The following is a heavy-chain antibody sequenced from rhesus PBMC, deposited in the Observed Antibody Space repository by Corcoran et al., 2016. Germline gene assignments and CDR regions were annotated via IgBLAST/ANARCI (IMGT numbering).Heavy chain of an antibody. CDR1: GGSISGGYG. J-gene: IGHJ2*01. Sequence: QVQLQESGPGLLKPSATLSLTCAVSGGSISGGYGWGWIRQPPGKGREWIGSIYSSSGNTYYNPSLKSRVPISTDTSKNQFSLELSSVTAADTAVYYCARNGPTPRWNWYFDIWGPGTPITISS. CDR2: IYSSSGNT. V-gene: IGHV4S7*01. D-gene: IGHD1-1*01. CDR3: ARNGPTPRWNWYFDI.